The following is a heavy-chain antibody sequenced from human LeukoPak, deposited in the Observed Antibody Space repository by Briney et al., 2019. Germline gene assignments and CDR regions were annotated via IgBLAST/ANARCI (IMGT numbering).Heavy chain of an antibody. J-gene: IGHJ4*02. D-gene: IGHD2-2*01. CDR3: ARWADIVVVPAAIGGYRY. CDR1: GGSISSSSYY. V-gene: IGHV4-39*01. Sequence: SETLSLTCTVSGGSISSSSYYWGWIRQPPGKWLEWIGSIYYSGSTYYNPSLKSRVTISVDTSKNQFSLKLSSVTAADTAVYYCARWADIVVVPAAIGGYRYWGQGTLVTVSS. CDR2: IYYSGST.